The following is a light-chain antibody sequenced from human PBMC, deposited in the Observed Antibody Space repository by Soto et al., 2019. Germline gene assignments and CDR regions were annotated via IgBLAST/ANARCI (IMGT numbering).Light chain of an antibody. Sequence: QPALTQPASVSGSPGQSITISCTGTSSDVGGYNYVSWYQQHPGKAPKLMIYDVSNRPSGVSNRFSGSKSGNTASLTISGLQAEDEADYYCSSYTSSTDVFGTGNKVTVL. V-gene: IGLV2-14*01. CDR3: SSYTSSTDV. CDR1: SSDVGGYNY. J-gene: IGLJ1*01. CDR2: DVS.